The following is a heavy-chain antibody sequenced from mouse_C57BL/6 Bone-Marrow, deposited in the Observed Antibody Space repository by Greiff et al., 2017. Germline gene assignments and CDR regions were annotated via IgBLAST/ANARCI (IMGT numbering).Heavy chain of an antibody. V-gene: IGHV1-69*01. CDR3: ARSGAAQATSYFDY. CDR2: IDPSDSYT. J-gene: IGHJ2*01. CDR1: GYTFTSYW. Sequence: VQLQQSGAELVMPGASVKLSCKASGYTFTSYWMHWVKQRPGQGLEWIGEIDPSDSYTTYNQKFKGKSTLTVDKSSSTAYMQLSSLTSEDSAVYYCARSGAAQATSYFDYWGQGTTLTVSS. D-gene: IGHD3-2*02.